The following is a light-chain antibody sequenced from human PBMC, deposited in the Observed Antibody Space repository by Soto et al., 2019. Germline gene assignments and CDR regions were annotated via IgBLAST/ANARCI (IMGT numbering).Light chain of an antibody. V-gene: IGLV1-44*01. CDR3: AAWDDSLNGAV. J-gene: IGLJ2*01. CDR2: SNY. Sequence: QSVLTQPPSASGTPGQRVTISCSGSSSNIGSNSVNWYQQFPGTAPKLLIYSNYQRPSGVPDRFSGSKSGTSASLAISGLQSEDEADYYCAAWDDSLNGAVFGGGTKLTVL. CDR1: SSNIGSNS.